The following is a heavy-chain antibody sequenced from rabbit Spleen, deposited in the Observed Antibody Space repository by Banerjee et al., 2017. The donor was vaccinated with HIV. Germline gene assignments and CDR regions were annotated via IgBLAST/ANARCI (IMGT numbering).Heavy chain of an antibody. CDR3: VREVAAKFSL. D-gene: IGHD4-1*01. CDR2: IYGGSSGST. CDR1: GFSFSSSYW. V-gene: IGHV1S40*01. J-gene: IGHJ4*01. Sequence: QSLEESGGDLVKPGASLTLTCTASGFSFSSSYWICWVRQAPGKGLEWIACIYGGSSGSTYYASWAKGRFTISETSSTTVTLQMTSLTAADTATYFCVREVAAKFSLWGQGTLVTVS.